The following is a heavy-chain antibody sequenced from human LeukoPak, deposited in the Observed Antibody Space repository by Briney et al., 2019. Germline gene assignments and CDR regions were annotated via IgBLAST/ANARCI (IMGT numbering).Heavy chain of an antibody. D-gene: IGHD4-17*01. CDR3: ARDYTVTSTVDY. V-gene: IGHV1-69*06. Sequence: SVKVSCKASGGTFSSYAISWVRQAPGQGLEWMGGIIPIFGTANYAQKFQGRVTITADKSTSTAYMELSSLRSEDTAVYYCARDYTVTSTVDYWGQGTLVTVSS. J-gene: IGHJ4*02. CDR2: IIPIFGTA. CDR1: GGTFSSYA.